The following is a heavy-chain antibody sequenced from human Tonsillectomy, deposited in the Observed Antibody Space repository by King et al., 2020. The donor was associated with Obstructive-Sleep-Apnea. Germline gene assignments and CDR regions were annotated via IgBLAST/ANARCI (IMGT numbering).Heavy chain of an antibody. CDR1: GDTFSSYT. D-gene: IGHD5/OR15-5a*01. CDR2: VIPMFDLA. V-gene: IGHV1-69*14. CDR3: ARGNSVTILSTARLYGLDV. J-gene: IGHJ6*02. Sequence: QVQLVQSGTEVKKPGSSVMVSCKASGDTFSSYTISWVRQAPGQGLEWMGGVIPMFDLANYAQKFQDRLTITADKSTSTTYMELTSLRSEDTAVYYCARGNSVTILSTARLYGLDVWGQGTSVSVSS.